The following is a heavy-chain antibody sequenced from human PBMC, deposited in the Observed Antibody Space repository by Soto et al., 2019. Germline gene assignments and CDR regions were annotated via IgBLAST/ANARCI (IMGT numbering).Heavy chain of an antibody. J-gene: IGHJ6*02. D-gene: IGHD4-17*01. Sequence: GGSLRLSCAASGFNFNTYWMYWVRQAPGKGLEWVANIDTDGSRKNYVDSVKGRFIISRDNAKNSLFLQMNSLGADDTAVYYCGRVPLDGNYANGVDVWGQGTTATV. CDR3: GRVPLDGNYANGVDV. V-gene: IGHV3-7*03. CDR2: IDTDGSRK. CDR1: GFNFNTYW.